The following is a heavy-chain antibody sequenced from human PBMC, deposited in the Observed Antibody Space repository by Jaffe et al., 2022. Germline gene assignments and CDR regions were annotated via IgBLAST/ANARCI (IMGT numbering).Heavy chain of an antibody. J-gene: IGHJ4*02. CDR2: IRSKAYGGTT. V-gene: IGHV3-49*03. Sequence: EVQLVESGGGLVQPGRSLRLSCTASGFTFGDYAMSWFRQAPGKGLEWVGFIRSKAYGGTTEYAASVKGRFTISRDDSKSIAYLQMNSLKTEDTAVYYCTRFDYDFWSGYYTAPFDYWGQGTLVTVSS. D-gene: IGHD3-3*01. CDR3: TRFDYDFWSGYYTAPFDY. CDR1: GFTFGDYA.